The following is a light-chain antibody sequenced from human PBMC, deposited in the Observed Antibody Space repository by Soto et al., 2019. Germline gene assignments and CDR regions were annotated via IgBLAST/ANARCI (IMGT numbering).Light chain of an antibody. CDR3: QQYSRYSIT. CDR1: QSIGRW. V-gene: IGKV1-5*03. J-gene: IGKJ5*01. Sequence: MTQAPSTLSASVGDTVTVTCRASQSIGRWLAWYQQKPGKAPNVLIYKASSLESGVPSRFSGSGSGTEFTLTISSLQPDDFATYYCQQYSRYSITFGQGPRLEIK. CDR2: KAS.